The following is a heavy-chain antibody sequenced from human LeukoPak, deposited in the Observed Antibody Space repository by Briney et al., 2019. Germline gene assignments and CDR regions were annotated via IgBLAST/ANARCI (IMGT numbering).Heavy chain of an antibody. J-gene: IGHJ4*02. V-gene: IGHV1-24*01. CDR1: GYTLTELS. D-gene: IGHD6-19*01. Sequence: ASVKVSCKVSGYTLTELSMHWVRQAPGKGLEWMGGFDPEDGETIYAQKFQGRVTTTEDTSTDTAYMELSSLRSEDTAVYYCATDPMGGSGWYDDYWGQGTLVTVSS. CDR3: ATDPMGGSGWYDDY. CDR2: FDPEDGET.